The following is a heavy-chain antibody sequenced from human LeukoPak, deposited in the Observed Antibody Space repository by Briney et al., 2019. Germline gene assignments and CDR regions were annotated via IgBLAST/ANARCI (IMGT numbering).Heavy chain of an antibody. D-gene: IGHD3-3*01. CDR2: IYYSGST. J-gene: IGHJ6*02. CDR3: ARHGRYYDFWSGYNPLYYYYYGMDV. Sequence: SETLSLTCTVSGGSISSSSYYWGWIRQPPGKGLEWIGSIYYSGSTYYNPSLKSRVTISVDTSKNQFSLKLSSVTAADTAVYYCARHGRYYDFWSGYNPLYYYYYGMDVWGQGTTVTVSS. V-gene: IGHV4-39*01. CDR1: GGSISSSSYY.